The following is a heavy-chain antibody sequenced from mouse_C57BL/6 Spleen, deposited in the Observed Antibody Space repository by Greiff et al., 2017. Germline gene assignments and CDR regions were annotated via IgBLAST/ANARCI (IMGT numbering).Heavy chain of an antibody. J-gene: IGHJ1*03. CDR1: GYAFSSSW. CDR3: ARGMYDGYYEYFDV. CDR2: IYPGDGDT. V-gene: IGHV1-82*01. Sequence: VQLQQSGPELVKPGASVKISCKASGYAFSSSWMNWVKQRPGKGLEWIGRIYPGDGDTNYNGKFKGKATLTADKSSSTAYMQRSSLTSEDSAVYFCARGMYDGYYEYFDVWGTGTTVTVSS. D-gene: IGHD2-3*01.